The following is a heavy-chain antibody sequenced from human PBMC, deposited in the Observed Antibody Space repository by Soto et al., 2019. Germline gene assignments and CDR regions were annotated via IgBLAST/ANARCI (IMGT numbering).Heavy chain of an antibody. Sequence: LETLSVTCTVADGSIIIYDWSCISQPAGKGLEWIGRIYTSGSTNYNPSLKSRVTMSVDTSKNQFSLKLSSVTAADTAVYYCARDSGGDSPFCFDYWGQGTLVTVSS. CDR1: DGSIIIYD. J-gene: IGHJ4*02. V-gene: IGHV4-4*07. CDR3: ARDSGGDSPFCFDY. D-gene: IGHD6-25*01. CDR2: IYTSGST.